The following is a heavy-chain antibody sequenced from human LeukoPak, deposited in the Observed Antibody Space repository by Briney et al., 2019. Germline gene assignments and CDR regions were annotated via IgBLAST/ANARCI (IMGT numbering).Heavy chain of an antibody. CDR2: IYYSGST. CDR3: ARRPLALAAAAPNWFDP. V-gene: IGHV4-59*08. CDR1: GGSISSYY. D-gene: IGHD6-13*01. J-gene: IGHJ5*02. Sequence: SETLSLTCTVSGGSISSYYWSWIRQPPGKGLEWIGYIYYSGSTNYNPSLKSRVTISVDTSKNQFSLKLSSVTAADTAVYYCARRPLALAAAAPNWFDPWGQGTLVTVSS.